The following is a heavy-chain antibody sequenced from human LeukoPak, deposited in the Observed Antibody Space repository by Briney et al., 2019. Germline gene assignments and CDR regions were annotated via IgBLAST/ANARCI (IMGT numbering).Heavy chain of an antibody. J-gene: IGHJ4*02. CDR1: GFTFSSYA. D-gene: IGHD1-26*01. CDR3: AKGDLVGATLGVTWVDY. Sequence: GGSLRLSCAASGFTFSSYAMSWVRQAPGKGLEWVSAISGSGGSTYYADSVKGRFTISRDNSKNTLYLQMNSLRAEDTAVYYCAKGDLVGATLGVTWVDYWGQGTLVTVSS. CDR2: ISGSGGST. V-gene: IGHV3-23*01.